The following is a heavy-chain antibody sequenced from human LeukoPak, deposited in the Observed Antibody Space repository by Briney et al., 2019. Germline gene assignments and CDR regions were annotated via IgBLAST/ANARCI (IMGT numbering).Heavy chain of an antibody. CDR2: IYTSGST. Sequence: SETLSLTCTVSGGSISSGSYYWSWIRQPAGKGLEWIGRIYTSGSTNYNPSLKSRVTMSVDTSKNQFSLKLSSVTAADTAVYYCARDSYYYGSGNYYFDYWGQGTLVTVSS. V-gene: IGHV4-61*02. J-gene: IGHJ4*02. CDR3: ARDSYYYGSGNYYFDY. CDR1: GGSISSGSYY. D-gene: IGHD3-10*01.